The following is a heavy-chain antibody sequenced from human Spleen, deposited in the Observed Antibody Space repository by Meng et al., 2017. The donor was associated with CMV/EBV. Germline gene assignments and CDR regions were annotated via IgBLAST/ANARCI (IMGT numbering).Heavy chain of an antibody. J-gene: IGHJ4*02. D-gene: IGHD2-15*01. CDR3: ARDRESGGFFYFGY. CDR2: INPSGGSA. Sequence: SGQTFSNYYMHWVRQAPGQGLEWMGIINPSGGSATYAQKFQGRVTMTRDTSTTTVYMELSSLRSEDTAVYYCARDRESGGFFYFGYWGQGTLVTVSS. V-gene: IGHV1-46*01. CDR1: GQTFSNYY.